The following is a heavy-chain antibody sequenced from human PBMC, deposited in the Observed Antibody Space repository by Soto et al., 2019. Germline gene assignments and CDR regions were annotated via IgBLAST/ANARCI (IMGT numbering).Heavy chain of an antibody. CDR1: GFIFSNYD. CDR3: AKRPQDCSGGSCYRNYFDY. V-gene: IGHV3-23*01. D-gene: IGHD2-15*01. CDR2: ISGSGGTT. Sequence: EVQLLESGGGLVQPGGSLRLSCAASGFIFSNYDMSWVRLAPGKGLGWVSVISGSGGTTYYADSVKGRFTISRDNSKNTLYLQMNSLRAEDTAVYFCAKRPQDCSGGSCYRNYFDYWGQGTLVTVSS. J-gene: IGHJ4*02.